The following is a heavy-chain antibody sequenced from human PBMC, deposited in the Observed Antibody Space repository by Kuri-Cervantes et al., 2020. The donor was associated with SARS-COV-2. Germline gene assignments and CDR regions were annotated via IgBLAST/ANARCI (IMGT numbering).Heavy chain of an antibody. CDR1: GYTFTAYY. CDR2: IIPNNGGT. D-gene: IGHD4-17*01. V-gene: IGHV1-2*02. CDR3: ARDLSPTRRIFDYGDSSGPHDAFDI. J-gene: IGHJ3*02. Sequence: ASVKVSCKASGYTFTAYYMHWVRQAPGQGLEWMGWIIPNNGGTHYALKFQGRVTLTRDTSISTAYMELSGLTSDDTAVYYCARDLSPTRRIFDYGDSSGPHDAFDIWGQGTMVTVSS.